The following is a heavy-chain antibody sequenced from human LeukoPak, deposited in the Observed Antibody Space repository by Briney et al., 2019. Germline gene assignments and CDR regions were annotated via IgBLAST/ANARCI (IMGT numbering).Heavy chain of an antibody. J-gene: IGHJ4*02. CDR1: GGSISSSSYY. D-gene: IGHD4-23*01. CDR2: IYYSGST. Sequence: PSETLSLTCTVSGGSISSSSYYWGWIRQPSGKGLEWIGYIYYSGSTNYNPSLKSRVTISVDTSKNQFSLKLSSVTAADTAVYYCARGLGRWYHTFDYWGQGTLVTVSS. CDR3: ARGLGRWYHTFDY. V-gene: IGHV4-61*05.